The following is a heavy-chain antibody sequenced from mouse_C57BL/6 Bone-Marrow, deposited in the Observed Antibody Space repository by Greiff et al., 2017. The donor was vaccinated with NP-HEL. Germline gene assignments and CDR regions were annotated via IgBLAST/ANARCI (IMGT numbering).Heavy chain of an antibody. Sequence: EVKVEESGEGLVKPGGSLKLSCAASGFTFSSYAMSWVRQTPEKRLEWVAYISSGGDYIYYADTVKGRFTISRDNARNTLYLQMSSLKSEDTAMYYCTRQLRHVAYWGQGTLVTVSA. V-gene: IGHV5S21*01. CDR3: TRQLRHVAY. J-gene: IGHJ3*01. D-gene: IGHD3-2*02. CDR1: GFTFSSYA. CDR2: ISSGGDYI.